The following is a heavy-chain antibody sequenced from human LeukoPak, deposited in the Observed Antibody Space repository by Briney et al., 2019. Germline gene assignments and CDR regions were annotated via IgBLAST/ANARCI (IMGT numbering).Heavy chain of an antibody. CDR2: ISYDGSNK. Sequence: GGSLRLSCAASGFTFSSYWMHWVRQAPGKGLEWVAVISYDGSNKYYADSVKGRFTISRDNSKNTLYLQMNSLRAEDTAVYYCAKGPDYGDYRLDYWGQGTLVTVSS. CDR1: GFTFSSYW. V-gene: IGHV3-30*18. CDR3: AKGPDYGDYRLDY. J-gene: IGHJ4*02. D-gene: IGHD4-17*01.